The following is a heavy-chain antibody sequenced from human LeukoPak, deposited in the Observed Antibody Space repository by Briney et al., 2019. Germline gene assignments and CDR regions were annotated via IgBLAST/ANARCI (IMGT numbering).Heavy chain of an antibody. J-gene: IGHJ4*02. CDR2: INPNSCGT. Sequence: SVKVSCKASGYTFIGYYMHWVRQAPGRGLEWMGWINPNSCGTHYAQEFQGRVTMTRATSISTAYMELSRLRSDVTGGYYCARVLITMVRGAPLVGYWGQGTLVTVSS. D-gene: IGHD3-10*01. CDR3: ARVLITMVRGAPLVGY. V-gene: IGHV1-2*02. CDR1: GYTFIGYY.